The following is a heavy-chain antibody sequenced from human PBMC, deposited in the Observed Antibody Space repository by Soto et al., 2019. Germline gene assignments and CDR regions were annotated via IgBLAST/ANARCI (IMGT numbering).Heavy chain of an antibody. Sequence: GGSLRLSCAASGLTCSSYAMSWVRQAPGRGLEWVSAISGSGGSIYYADSVRGRFTISRDNSKNTLYLQMNSLRAEDTAVYYCAKDPDIVVVPAAMGGKDYMDVWGKGTTVTVSS. CDR3: AKDPDIVVVPAAMGGKDYMDV. D-gene: IGHD2-2*01. CDR2: ISGSGGSI. V-gene: IGHV3-23*01. J-gene: IGHJ6*03. CDR1: GLTCSSYA.